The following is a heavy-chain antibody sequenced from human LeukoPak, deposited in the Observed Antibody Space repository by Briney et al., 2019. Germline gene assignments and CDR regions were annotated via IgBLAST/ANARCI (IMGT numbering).Heavy chain of an antibody. V-gene: IGHV1-18*01. CDR2: ISAYNGNT. Sequence: ASVKVSCKASGYTFTSYGISWVRQAPGQGLEWMGWISAYNGNTNYAQKLQGRVTMTTDTSTSTAYMELRSLRSDDTAVYYCARDPGVAGTWGWFDPWGQGTLVTVSS. CDR1: GYTFTSYG. J-gene: IGHJ5*02. D-gene: IGHD6-19*01. CDR3: ARDPGVAGTWGWFDP.